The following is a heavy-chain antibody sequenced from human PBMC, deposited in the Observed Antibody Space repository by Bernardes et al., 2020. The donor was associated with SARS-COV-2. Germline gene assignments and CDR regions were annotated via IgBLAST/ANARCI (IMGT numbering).Heavy chain of an antibody. V-gene: IGHV4-34*01. J-gene: IGHJ4*02. D-gene: IGHD1-26*01. Sequence: SETLSLTCAVYDGSFSSYYWSWIRQPPGKGLEWIGEINHSGGTNYNPSLKSRVTLSINTSRNQFSLKLSSVTAADTAVYYCARGQWALAPFGFWGQGTLVTVSS. CDR1: DGSFSSYY. CDR2: INHSGGT. CDR3: ARGQWALAPFGF.